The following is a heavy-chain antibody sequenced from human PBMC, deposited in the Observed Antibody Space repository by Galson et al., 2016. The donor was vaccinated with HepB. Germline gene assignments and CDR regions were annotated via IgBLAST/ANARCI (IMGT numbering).Heavy chain of an antibody. CDR3: ARDLYVGGYILRIDY. D-gene: IGHD5-12*01. CDR1: GFTFSSYA. V-gene: IGHV3-30*04. Sequence: SLRLSCAASGFTFSSYAMHWVRQAPGKGLEWVAVISYDGSNKYYADSVTGRFTISRDNSKNTLYLQMNSLRAEDTAVYYCARDLYVGGYILRIDYWGQGTLVTVSS. CDR2: ISYDGSNK. J-gene: IGHJ4*02.